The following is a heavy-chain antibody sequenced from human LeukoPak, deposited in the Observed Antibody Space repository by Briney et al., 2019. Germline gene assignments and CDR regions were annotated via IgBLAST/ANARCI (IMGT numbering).Heavy chain of an antibody. D-gene: IGHD1-26*01. CDR2: ISGSGVTT. V-gene: IGHV3-23*01. CDR3: AKKVVVGATSPYSDFQD. Sequence: GGSLRLSCEASGFTFSSYAMSWVRRAPGKGLEWVSAISGSGVTTHYAGSAKGRFSISRDNSKNTLYLQMNSLRAEDTALYYCAKKVVVGATSPYSDFQDWGQGTLVTVSS. J-gene: IGHJ1*01. CDR1: GFTFSSYA.